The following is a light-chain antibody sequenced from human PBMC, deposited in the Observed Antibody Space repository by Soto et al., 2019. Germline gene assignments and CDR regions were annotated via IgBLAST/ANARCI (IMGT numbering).Light chain of an antibody. CDR1: QGISSC. J-gene: IGKJ1*01. Sequence: AIRMTQSPSTLSASTGDRVTITCRASQGISSCLAWYQQKPGKAPKLLVYDASTLQCGVPSRFSGSGSGTEFTLTISCLQPEDFATYFCQQYYTYPQTFGQGTKLEIK. CDR3: QQYYTYPQT. V-gene: IGKV1-8*01. CDR2: DAS.